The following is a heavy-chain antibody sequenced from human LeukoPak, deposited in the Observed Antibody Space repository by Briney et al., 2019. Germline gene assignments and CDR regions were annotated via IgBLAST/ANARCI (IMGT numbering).Heavy chain of an antibody. CDR1: GFPFSSYA. Sequence: PGRSLRLSCAASGFPFSSYAMHWVRQAPGKGLEWVAVISYDGSNKYYADSVKGRFTISRDNSKNTLYLQMNSLRAEDTAVYYCARANSGWFGELLKGNRFDPWGQGTLVTVSS. J-gene: IGHJ5*02. CDR2: ISYDGSNK. CDR3: ARANSGWFGELLKGNRFDP. D-gene: IGHD3-10*01. V-gene: IGHV3-30*04.